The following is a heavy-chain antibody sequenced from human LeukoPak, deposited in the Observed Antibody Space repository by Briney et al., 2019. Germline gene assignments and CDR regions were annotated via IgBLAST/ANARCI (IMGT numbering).Heavy chain of an antibody. V-gene: IGHV4-34*01. CDR3: ARGGGGYYYDSSGYYPFDY. Sequence: SETLSLTCAVYGGSFSGYYWSWIRQPPGKGLEWIGEINHSGSTNYNPSLKSRVTISVDTSKNQFSLKLSSVTAADTAVYYCARGGGGYYYDSSGYYPFDYWGQGTLVTVSP. CDR2: INHSGST. D-gene: IGHD3-22*01. J-gene: IGHJ4*02. CDR1: GGSFSGYY.